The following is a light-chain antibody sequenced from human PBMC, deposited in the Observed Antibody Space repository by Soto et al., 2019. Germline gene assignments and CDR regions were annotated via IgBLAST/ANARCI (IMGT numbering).Light chain of an antibody. Sequence: DIQMTQSPSSLSASVGDRVTITCRASQSISSYLNWYQQKPGKAPKFLIYAASSLQSGVPSRFSGSGSGTDFTLTISSLQPEDFATYYCQQDLRPPLTFGPGTKVDIK. J-gene: IGKJ3*01. V-gene: IGKV1-39*01. CDR3: QQDLRPPLT. CDR1: QSISSY. CDR2: AAS.